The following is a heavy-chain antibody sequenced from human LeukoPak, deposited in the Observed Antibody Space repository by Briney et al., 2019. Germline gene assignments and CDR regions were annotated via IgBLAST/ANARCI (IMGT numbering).Heavy chain of an antibody. CDR1: GYTFTSYY. V-gene: IGHV1-46*01. CDR2: INPSGGST. Sequence: ASVKVSCKASGYTFTSYYLHWVRQAPGRGLEWMGIINPSGGSTTYARKFQGRVTMTRDTSTSTVYMELSGLRSEDTAVYYCARVDTAMVMSGPYDAFDIWGQGTMVTVSS. CDR3: ARVDTAMVMSGPYDAFDI. J-gene: IGHJ3*02. D-gene: IGHD5-18*01.